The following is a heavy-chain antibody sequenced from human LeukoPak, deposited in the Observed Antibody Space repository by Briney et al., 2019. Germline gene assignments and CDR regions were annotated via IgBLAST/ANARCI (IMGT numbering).Heavy chain of an antibody. CDR1: GYSFTSYW. V-gene: IGHV5-10-1*01. J-gene: IGHJ4*02. D-gene: IGHD6-19*01. Sequence: GESLKISCKGSGYSFTSYWSRWGRQMPGKGLEWMGRIDPSDSYTNYSPSFQGHVTISADKSISTAYLQWSSLKASDTAMYYCARHGSGWPFDYWGQGTLVTVSS. CDR2: IDPSDSYT. CDR3: ARHGSGWPFDY.